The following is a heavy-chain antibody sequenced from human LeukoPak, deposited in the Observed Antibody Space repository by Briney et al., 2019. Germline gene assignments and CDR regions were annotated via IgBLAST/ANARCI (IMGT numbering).Heavy chain of an antibody. V-gene: IGHV4-34*01. J-gene: IGHJ4*02. CDR1: GGTFSGYY. CDR2: INHSGST. D-gene: IGHD3-22*01. Sequence: TSETLSLTCAVYGGTFSGYYWSWIRQPPGKGLEWIGEINHSGSTNYNPSLKSRVTISVDTSKNQFSLKLSSVTAADTAVYYCARSFNYDSSYHFDYWGQGTLVTVSS. CDR3: ARSFNYDSSYHFDY.